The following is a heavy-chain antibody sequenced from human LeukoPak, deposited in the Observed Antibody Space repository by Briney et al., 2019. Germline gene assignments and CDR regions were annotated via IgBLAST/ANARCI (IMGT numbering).Heavy chain of an antibody. J-gene: IGHJ3*02. V-gene: IGHV1-69*04. CDR1: GGTFSSYT. D-gene: IGHD2-21*01. Sequence: SVKVSCKASGGTFSSYTISWVRQAPGQGLEWMGRIIPILGIANYAQKFQGRVTITADKSTSTAYMELSSLRSEDTAVYDCARDSRLAYCGGDCSDAFDIWGQGTMVTVSS. CDR2: IIPILGIA. CDR3: ARDSRLAYCGGDCSDAFDI.